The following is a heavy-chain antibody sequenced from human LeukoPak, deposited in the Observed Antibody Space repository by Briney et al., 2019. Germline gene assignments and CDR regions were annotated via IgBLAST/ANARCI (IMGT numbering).Heavy chain of an antibody. J-gene: IGHJ4*02. Sequence: SETLSLTCTVSGGSISSSSYYWGWIRQPPGKGLEWIGGIYYSGSTYYNPSLKSRVTISVDTSKNQFSLKLSSVTAADTAVYYCARHEYSGSYYPFDYWGQGTLVTVSS. CDR3: ARHEYSGSYYPFDY. V-gene: IGHV4-39*01. CDR1: GGSISSSSYY. D-gene: IGHD1-26*01. CDR2: IYYSGST.